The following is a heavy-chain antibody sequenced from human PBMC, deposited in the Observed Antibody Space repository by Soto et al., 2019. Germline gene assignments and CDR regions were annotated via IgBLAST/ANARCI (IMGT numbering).Heavy chain of an antibody. CDR1: GGSISSYY. Sequence: SETLSLTCTASGGSISSYYWSWIRQPPGKGLEWIGYIYYSGSTNYNPSLKSRVTISVDTSKNQFSLKLSSVTAADTAVYYCARDPNPYYDFWSGYYSWFDPWGQGTLVTVSS. J-gene: IGHJ5*02. D-gene: IGHD3-3*01. CDR2: IYYSGST. CDR3: ARDPNPYYDFWSGYYSWFDP. V-gene: IGHV4-59*12.